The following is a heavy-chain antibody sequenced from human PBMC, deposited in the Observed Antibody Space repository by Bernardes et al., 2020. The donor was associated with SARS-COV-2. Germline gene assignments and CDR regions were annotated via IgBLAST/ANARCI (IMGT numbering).Heavy chain of an antibody. CDR2: IKQDGSEK. CDR3: ARAPTEYCSGDGCYSHVDYFYYGMDV. V-gene: IGHV3-7*01. CDR1: GFTFSSYW. Sequence: GGSLRLSCAASGFTFSSYWMTWVRQAPGKGLEWVANIKQDGSEKYYVDSVKGRFTISRDNAKNSLYLQMNSLRAEDTAVYYCARAPTEYCSGDGCYSHVDYFYYGMDVWGQGTTVTVSS. J-gene: IGHJ6*02. D-gene: IGHD2-15*01.